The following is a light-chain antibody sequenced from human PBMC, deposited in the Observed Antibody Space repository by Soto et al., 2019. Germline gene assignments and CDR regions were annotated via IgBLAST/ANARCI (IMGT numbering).Light chain of an antibody. CDR3: MQALQTPLT. CDR2: LGS. Sequence: DIVMTQSPLSLPVTPGEPASISCSSSQSLLDSNGYNYLDWYLQKPGQSPQLLIYLGSNRASGVPDRVSGSGSGTDFTLKISRVEVEDVGIYYCMQALQTPLTFGGGTRVEIK. CDR1: QSLLDSNGYNY. V-gene: IGKV2-28*01. J-gene: IGKJ4*02.